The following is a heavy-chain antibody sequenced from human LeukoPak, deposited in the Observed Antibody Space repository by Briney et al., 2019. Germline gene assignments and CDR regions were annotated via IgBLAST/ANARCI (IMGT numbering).Heavy chain of an antibody. Sequence: GGSLRLSCAASGLTFDDYAMHWVRQAPGKGLEWVSGISWNSGSKGYADSVKGRFTISRDNAKNSLYLQMNSLRAEDTALYYCAKVVYISSLAPGGYWGQGTLVTVSS. D-gene: IGHD2-15*01. CDR1: GLTFDDYA. V-gene: IGHV3-9*01. J-gene: IGHJ4*02. CDR2: ISWNSGSK. CDR3: AKVVYISSLAPGGY.